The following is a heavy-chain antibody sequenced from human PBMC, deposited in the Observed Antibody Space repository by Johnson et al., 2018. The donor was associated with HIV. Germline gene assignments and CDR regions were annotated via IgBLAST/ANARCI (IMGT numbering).Heavy chain of an antibody. CDR3: TTDVTMIVVVDRAFDI. Sequence: MQLVESGGGLVKPGGSLRLSCAASGFTFSNAWMSWVRQAPGKGLEWVGRIKSKTDGGTTDYAAPVKGRFTISRDDSKNTLYLQMNSLKTEDTAVYYCTTDVTMIVVVDRAFDIWGQGTMVTVSS. J-gene: IGHJ3*02. CDR2: IKSKTDGGTT. D-gene: IGHD3-22*01. CDR1: GFTFSNAW. V-gene: IGHV3-15*01.